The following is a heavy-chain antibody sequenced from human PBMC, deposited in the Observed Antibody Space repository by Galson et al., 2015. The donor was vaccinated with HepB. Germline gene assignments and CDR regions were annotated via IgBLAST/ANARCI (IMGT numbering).Heavy chain of an antibody. CDR3: ARQEGYCSGGSCYGGIDP. CDR1: GFTFSSYS. Sequence: LRLSCAASGFTFSSYSMSWVRQAPGRGLQWVSLISASGGSTFYADSVKGRFTISRDNSKNTLYLQMNSLRAEDTAVYYCARQEGYCSGGSCYGGIDPWGQGTLVTVSS. V-gene: IGHV3-23*01. J-gene: IGHJ5*02. CDR2: ISASGGST. D-gene: IGHD2-15*01.